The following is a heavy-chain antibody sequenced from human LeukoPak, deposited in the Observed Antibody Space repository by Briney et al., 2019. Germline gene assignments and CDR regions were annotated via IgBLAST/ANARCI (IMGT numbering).Heavy chain of an antibody. CDR2: ISAYNGNT. CDR1: GYTFTSYG. D-gene: IGHD6-13*01. J-gene: IGHJ4*02. Sequence: ASVKVSCKASGYTFTSYGISWVRQAPGQGLEWMGWISAYNGNTYYTQKLQDRVTMTTGTSTSTAYMELRSLRSDDTAVYYCARTPSTSETAAGSFDYWGQGTLVTVSS. CDR3: ARTPSTSETAAGSFDY. V-gene: IGHV1-18*01.